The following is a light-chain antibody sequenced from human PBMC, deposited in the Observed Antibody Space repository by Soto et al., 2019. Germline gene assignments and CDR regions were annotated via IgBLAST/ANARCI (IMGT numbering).Light chain of an antibody. CDR1: SSDVGGYNY. V-gene: IGLV2-8*01. Sequence: QSALTQPPSASGSLGQSVTISCTGTSSDVGGYNYVSWHQQHPGKAPKLMIYEVTERPSGVPDRFSGSKSGNTASLTVSGLQAEDEADYYCSSFAGGGNPVLFGGGTKLTGL. CDR3: SSFAGGGNPVL. J-gene: IGLJ2*01. CDR2: EVT.